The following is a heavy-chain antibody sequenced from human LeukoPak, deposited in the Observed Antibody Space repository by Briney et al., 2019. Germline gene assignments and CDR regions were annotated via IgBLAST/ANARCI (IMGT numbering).Heavy chain of an antibody. CDR2: TNSDGSST. V-gene: IGHV3-74*01. CDR3: AELGITMIGGV. CDR1: GFTFSSYW. J-gene: IGHJ6*04. D-gene: IGHD3-10*02. Sequence: GGSLRLSCAASGFTFSSYWMHWVRQAPGKGLVWVARTNSDGSSTIYADSVKGRFTISRDNAKNSLYLQMNSLRAEDTAVYYCAELGITMIGGVWGKGTTVTISS.